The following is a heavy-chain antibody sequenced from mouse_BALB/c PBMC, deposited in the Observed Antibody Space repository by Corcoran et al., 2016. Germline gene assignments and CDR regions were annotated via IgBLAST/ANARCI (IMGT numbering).Heavy chain of an antibody. CDR2: INPYNGGT. V-gene: IGHV1-26*01. D-gene: IGHD2-14*01. CDR3: ARGYRYGYAMDY. Sequence: VQLQHSGPELVKPGASMKISCKASGYSFTVYTMNGVKQSHGKNLEWIGLINPYNGGTSYNQKFKGKATLTVDKSSSTAYMELLSLTSEDSAVYYCARGYRYGYAMDYWGQGTSVTVSS. J-gene: IGHJ4*01. CDR1: GYSFTVYT.